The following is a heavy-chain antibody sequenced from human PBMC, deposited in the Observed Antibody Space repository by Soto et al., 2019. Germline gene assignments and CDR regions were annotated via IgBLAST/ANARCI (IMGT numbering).Heavy chain of an antibody. CDR3: AKNFAVTTYYYGMDV. Sequence: GGSLRRSCAASGFTFSSYAMSWVREAPGKGLEGVSAMSGNGGSTYYADSVKCLCTIPSDNPKNTLYLQMHSLRAEDTAVYYCAKNFAVTTYYYGMDVWGQGTTVTVSS. CDR1: GFTFSSYA. D-gene: IGHD4-4*01. CDR2: MSGNGGST. V-gene: IGHV3-23*01. J-gene: IGHJ6*02.